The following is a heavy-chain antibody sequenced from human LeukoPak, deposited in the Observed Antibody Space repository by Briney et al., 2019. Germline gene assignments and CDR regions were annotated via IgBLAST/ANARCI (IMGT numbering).Heavy chain of an antibody. CDR3: ARTDYGDDPNALY. J-gene: IGHJ4*02. Sequence: SETLSLTCTVSGGSISSGSNYWSWIRQPAGKGLEWIGRFYTSGSTNYNPSLKSRVTISVDTSKNQFSLKLISVTAADTAVYYCARTDYGDDPNALYWGQGTLVTVSS. D-gene: IGHD4-17*01. CDR2: FYTSGST. CDR1: GGSISSGSNY. V-gene: IGHV4-61*02.